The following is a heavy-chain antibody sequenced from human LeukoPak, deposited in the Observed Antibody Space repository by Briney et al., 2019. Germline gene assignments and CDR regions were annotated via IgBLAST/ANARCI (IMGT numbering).Heavy chain of an antibody. Sequence: GGSLRLSCAASGFTFSSYAMNWVRQAPEKGLEWVSAIYSGSTTYYADSVTGRFTISRYNSRNTLHLQMNILRVEDTAVDYCARVTWTSGPAVDRWGQGTLVTVSS. CDR3: ARVTWTSGPAVDR. J-gene: IGHJ5*02. CDR1: GFTFSSYA. CDR2: IYSGSTT. V-gene: IGHV3-23*05. D-gene: IGHD6-19*01.